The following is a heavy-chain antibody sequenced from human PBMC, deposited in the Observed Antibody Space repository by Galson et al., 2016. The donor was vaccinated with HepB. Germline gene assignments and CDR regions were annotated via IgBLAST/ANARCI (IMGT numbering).Heavy chain of an antibody. CDR1: GFTFSSYA. V-gene: IGHV3-23*01. CDR2: ISGDGGTT. Sequence: SLRLSCAASGFTFSSYAMSWVRQAPGKGLEWVSSISGDGGTTYYSDSVKGRFTISRDNSKNTVYLQMNSLRAEDTAVYYCARADDYGDYYFDYWGQGTLVTVSS. D-gene: IGHD4-17*01. J-gene: IGHJ4*02. CDR3: ARADDYGDYYFDY.